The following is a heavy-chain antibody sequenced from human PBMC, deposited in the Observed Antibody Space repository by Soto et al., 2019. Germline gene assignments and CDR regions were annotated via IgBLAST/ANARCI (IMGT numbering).Heavy chain of an antibody. V-gene: IGHV3-11*05. J-gene: IGHJ4*02. CDR3: ARIVGARLNDY. Sequence: QVQLVESGGGLVKPGGSLRLSCAAPGFTFNDYYMTWFRQAPGKGLEWVSCISTTGSYTNYADSVKGRFTVSRDNANNSMYLQMNSLRDEDTAVYYCARIVGARLNDYWGQGTLVTVSS. CDR1: GFTFNDYY. D-gene: IGHD1-26*01. CDR2: ISTTGSYT.